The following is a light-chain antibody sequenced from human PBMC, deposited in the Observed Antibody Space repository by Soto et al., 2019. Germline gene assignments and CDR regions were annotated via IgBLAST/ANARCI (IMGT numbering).Light chain of an antibody. Sequence: PGERVTLSCRASQSVSNSYLTWYQQKPGQAPRLLIYGASTRATSIPARFSGGGSGTDFTLTISSLQPEEYAVYYCQQDYNLPRYFGPGTKVDIK. CDR3: QQDYNLPRY. CDR2: GAS. V-gene: IGKV3D-7*01. J-gene: IGKJ3*01. CDR1: QSVSNSY.